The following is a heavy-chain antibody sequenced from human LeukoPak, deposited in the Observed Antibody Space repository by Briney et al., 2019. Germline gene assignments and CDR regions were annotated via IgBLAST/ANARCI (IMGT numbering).Heavy chain of an antibody. D-gene: IGHD3-3*01. CDR3: ARENPAFYDFWSGYYGWFDP. J-gene: IGHJ5*02. V-gene: IGHV4-61*01. CDR2: IYYSGST. CDR1: GGSISSSSYY. Sequence: ETLSLTCTVSGGSISSSSYYWGWIRQPPGKGLEWIGYIYYSGSTNYNPSLKSRVTISVDTSKNQFSLKLSSVTAADTAVYYCARENPAFYDFWSGYYGWFDPWGQGTLVTVSS.